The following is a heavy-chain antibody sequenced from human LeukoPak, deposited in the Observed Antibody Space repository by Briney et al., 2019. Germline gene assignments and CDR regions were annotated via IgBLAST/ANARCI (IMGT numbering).Heavy chain of an antibody. CDR3: ARDTGTAMVTEYYFDY. V-gene: IGHV1-2*02. CDR2: INPYSGGT. J-gene: IGHJ4*02. CDR1: GYTFTGYY. D-gene: IGHD5-18*01. Sequence: ASVKVSCKASGYTFTGYYMHWVRQAPGQGLEWMGWINPYSGGTNYAQKFQGRVTMTRDTSIITAYMELSRLRSDDTAVYYCARDTGTAMVTEYYFDYWGQGTLVTVSS.